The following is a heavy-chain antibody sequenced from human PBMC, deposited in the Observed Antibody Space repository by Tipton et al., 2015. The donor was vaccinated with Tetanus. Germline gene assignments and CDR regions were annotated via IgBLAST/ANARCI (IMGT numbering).Heavy chain of an antibody. D-gene: IGHD2-2*01. V-gene: IGHV4-30-4*01. CDR2: IHHSGLA. J-gene: IGHJ4*02. CDR3: ARGWSECSSWSCSPFDS. Sequence: LRLSCTVSGDSVSTGNFYWSWIRQPPGKGLEWIAFIHHSGLAFSKPSLKSRVSISIDTSQNQFSLRLTSVTAADTAVYYCARGWSECSSWSCSPFDSWGQGTLVTVSS. CDR1: GDSVSTGNFY.